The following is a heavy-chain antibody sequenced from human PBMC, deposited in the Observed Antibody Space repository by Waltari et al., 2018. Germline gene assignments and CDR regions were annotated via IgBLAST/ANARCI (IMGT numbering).Heavy chain of an antibody. Sequence: QVQLVESGGGVVQPGRSLRLSCAASGFTFSSYAMHWVRQAPGKGLEWVAVISYDGSNKYYADSGKGRFTISRDNSKNTLYLQMNSLRAEDTAVYYCARDLEVYATQQVYYYYGMDVWGQGTTVTVSS. D-gene: IGHD2-8*01. CDR3: ARDLEVYATQQVYYYYGMDV. V-gene: IGHV3-30*01. J-gene: IGHJ6*02. CDR1: GFTFSSYA. CDR2: ISYDGSNK.